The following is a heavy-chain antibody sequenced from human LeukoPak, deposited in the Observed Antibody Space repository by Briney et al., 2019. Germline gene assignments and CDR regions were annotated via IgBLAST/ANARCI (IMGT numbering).Heavy chain of an antibody. D-gene: IGHD3-22*01. V-gene: IGHV3-74*03. Sequence: GSLRLSCAASGFTFSSYWMHWVRQTPGKGLVLGSRIDSDGSSTTYADSVKGRFTVSRDNAKNTLYLQMNSLRAEDTAVYYCARAGRVNYYDSSGYYFVSWGQGTLVTVSS. J-gene: IGHJ4*02. CDR1: GFTFSSYW. CDR2: IDSDGSST. CDR3: ARAGRVNYYDSSGYYFVS.